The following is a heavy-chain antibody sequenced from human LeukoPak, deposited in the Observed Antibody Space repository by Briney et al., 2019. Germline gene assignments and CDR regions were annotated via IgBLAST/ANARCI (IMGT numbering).Heavy chain of an antibody. Sequence: PGGSLRLSCAASGFTFSTYWMHWARQTPGKGLVWVSRIDTEGNTINYADSVKGRFTISRDNAGDTLYLQMNSLRAEDTGVYYCATDLSGRHDYWGQGTLVTVSS. V-gene: IGHV3-74*01. CDR2: IDTEGNTI. J-gene: IGHJ4*02. CDR1: GFTFSTYW. CDR3: ATDLSGRHDY. D-gene: IGHD5-12*01.